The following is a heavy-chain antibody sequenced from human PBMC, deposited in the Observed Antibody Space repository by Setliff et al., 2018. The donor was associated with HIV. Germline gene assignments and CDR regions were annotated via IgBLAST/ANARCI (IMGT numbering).Heavy chain of an antibody. D-gene: IGHD3-22*01. CDR3: ARCPYYYNSSGQISAEYFQH. Sequence: KPSETLSLTCAVSGGSIRSSGYSWSWIRQPPGKGLEWIGYISQSGSTYYNPSLKSRVTISVDRSKNQFSLKLSSVTAADTAVYYCARCPYYYNSSGQISAEYFQHWGQGTLVTVSS. V-gene: IGHV4-30-2*01. CDR1: GGSIRSSGYS. CDR2: ISQSGST. J-gene: IGHJ1*01.